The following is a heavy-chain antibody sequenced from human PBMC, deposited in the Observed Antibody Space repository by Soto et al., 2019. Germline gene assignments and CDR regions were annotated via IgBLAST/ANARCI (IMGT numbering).Heavy chain of an antibody. J-gene: IGHJ4*02. CDR2: INPSGGST. D-gene: IGHD3-10*01. Sequence: GASVKVSCKASGYTFTSYYMHWVRQAPGQGLEWMGIINPSGGSTSYAQKFQGRVTMTRDTSTSTVYMELSSLRSEDTAVYFCATYYFGSGSYYRFDNWGQGTLVTVSS. CDR1: GYTFTSYY. CDR3: ATYYFGSGSYYRFDN. V-gene: IGHV1-46*01.